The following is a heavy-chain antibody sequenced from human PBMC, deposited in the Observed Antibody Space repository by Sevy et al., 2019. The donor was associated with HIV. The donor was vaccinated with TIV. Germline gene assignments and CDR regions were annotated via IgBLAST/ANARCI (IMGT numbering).Heavy chain of an antibody. Sequence: ASVKLSCKASGYTFNSYVITWVRQAPGQGLEWMGKISGYNGDTKYGQKFQGRVTMTTDPSTSTAYMELRSLKSDDTAVYYCARAPSGSQGPGQYFQHWGQGTLVTVSS. CDR2: ISGYNGDT. J-gene: IGHJ1*01. V-gene: IGHV1-18*01. D-gene: IGHD1-26*01. CDR3: ARAPSGSQGPGQYFQH. CDR1: GYTFNSYV.